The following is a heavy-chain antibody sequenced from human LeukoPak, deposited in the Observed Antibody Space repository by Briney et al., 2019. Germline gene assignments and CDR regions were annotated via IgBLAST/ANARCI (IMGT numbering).Heavy chain of an antibody. D-gene: IGHD6-19*01. V-gene: IGHV1-24*01. J-gene: IGHJ4*02. Sequence: GASVKVSCKVSGYTLTELSMHWVRQAPGKGLEWMGGLDPEDGETIYAQKFQGRVTMTEDTSTDTAYMELSSLRSEDTAVYYCATVVGWSTYFDYWGQGTLVTVSS. CDR2: LDPEDGET. CDR1: GYTLTELS. CDR3: ATVVGWSTYFDY.